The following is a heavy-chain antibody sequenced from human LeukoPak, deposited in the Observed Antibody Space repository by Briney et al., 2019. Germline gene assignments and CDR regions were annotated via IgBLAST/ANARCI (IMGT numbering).Heavy chain of an antibody. CDR2: IGGSADSA. J-gene: IGHJ4*02. CDR3: VTETTVTGWGY. Sequence: GGSLRLSCAASGFTFSIYAMNWVRQAPGQGLEWVSVIGGSADSADYADSVKGRFTISRDNAKNSLFLQMNSLRAEDTAMYYCVTETTVTGWGYWGQGTLVTVSS. V-gene: IGHV3-23*01. CDR1: GFTFSIYA. D-gene: IGHD4-17*01.